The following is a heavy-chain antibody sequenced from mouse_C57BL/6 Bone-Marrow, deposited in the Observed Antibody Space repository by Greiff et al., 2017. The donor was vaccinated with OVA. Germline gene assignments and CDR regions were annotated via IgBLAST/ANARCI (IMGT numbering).Heavy chain of an antibody. Sequence: VQLQQPGAELVKPGASVKMSCKASGYTFTSYWITWVKQRPGQGLEWIGDIYPGSGSTNYNEKFTSKATLTVDTTSSTAYMQLSSLPSEDSAVYCCARSGDRPYYAMDYWGQGTSVTVSS. D-gene: IGHD2-14*01. CDR3: ARSGDRPYYAMDY. J-gene: IGHJ4*01. CDR2: IYPGSGST. CDR1: GYTFTSYW. V-gene: IGHV1-55*01.